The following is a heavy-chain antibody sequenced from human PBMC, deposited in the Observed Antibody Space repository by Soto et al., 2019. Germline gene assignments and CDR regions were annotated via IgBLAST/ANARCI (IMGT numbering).Heavy chain of an antibody. CDR1: GESINSGGYY. CDR3: ARASSSSSAADY. D-gene: IGHD6-6*01. Sequence: QVQLQESGPGLVKASQTLSLICSVSGESINSGGYYWSWIRHHPGKGLEWIGYIYDSESAYYNPSVKSRVTISMYTSKNHFAMKLSSVTAADTAVYYCARASSSSSAADYWGQVTLVTVSS. J-gene: IGHJ4*02. CDR2: IYDSESA. V-gene: IGHV4-31*03.